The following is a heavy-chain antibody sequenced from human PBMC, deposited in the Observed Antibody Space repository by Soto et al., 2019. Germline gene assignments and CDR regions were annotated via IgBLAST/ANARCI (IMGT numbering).Heavy chain of an antibody. CDR2: IYYSGST. J-gene: IGHJ4*03. Sequence: SETLSLTCTVTGDSISSRSYYWGWIRQPPGKGLEWIGSIYYSGSTYNNPSLRSRVSMSIDTSKDQFSLKLKSVTAADTALYFCARQRTSVVTQASFDVCGPGSLVTVSS. D-gene: IGHD2-21*02. V-gene: IGHV4-39*01. CDR3: ARQRTSVVTQASFDV. CDR1: GDSISSRSYY.